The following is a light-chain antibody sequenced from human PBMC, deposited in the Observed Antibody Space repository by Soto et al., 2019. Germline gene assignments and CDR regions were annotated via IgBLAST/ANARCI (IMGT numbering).Light chain of an antibody. V-gene: IGLV2-11*01. J-gene: IGLJ1*01. CDR3: CSYAGSYTFPYV. Sequence: QSALTQPRSVSGSPGQSVTISSTGTSSDVGGYNYVSWYQQHPGKAPKLMIYDVSKRPSGVPDRFSGSKSGNTASLTISGLQAEDEADYYCCSYAGSYTFPYVFGTGTKVTVL. CDR1: SSDVGGYNY. CDR2: DVS.